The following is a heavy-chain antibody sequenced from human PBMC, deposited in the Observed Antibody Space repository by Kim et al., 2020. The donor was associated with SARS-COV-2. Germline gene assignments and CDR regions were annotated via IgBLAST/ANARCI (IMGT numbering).Heavy chain of an antibody. D-gene: IGHD3-9*01. CDR3: ARDQALELRYFDWLPADWYFDL. Sequence: ASVKVSCKASGYTFTSYAMNWVRQAPGQGLEWMGWINTNTGNPTYAQGFTGRFVFSLDTSVSTAYLQISSLKAEDTAVYYCARDQALELRYFDWLPADWYFDLWGRGTLVTVSS. J-gene: IGHJ2*01. CDR2: INTNTGNP. V-gene: IGHV7-4-1*02. CDR1: GYTFTSYA.